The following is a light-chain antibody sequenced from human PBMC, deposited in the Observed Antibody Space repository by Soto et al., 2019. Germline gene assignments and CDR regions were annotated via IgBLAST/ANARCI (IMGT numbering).Light chain of an antibody. CDR2: GAS. J-gene: IGKJ5*01. CDR1: QSVSSSY. V-gene: IGKV3-15*01. Sequence: EIVLTQSPATLSLSPGERATLSFRASQSVSSSYLAWYQQKPGQAPRLLIYGASTRATGIPARFSGSGSGTEFTLTISSLQSEDFAVYYCQQYNNWPPITFGQGTRLEIK. CDR3: QQYNNWPPIT.